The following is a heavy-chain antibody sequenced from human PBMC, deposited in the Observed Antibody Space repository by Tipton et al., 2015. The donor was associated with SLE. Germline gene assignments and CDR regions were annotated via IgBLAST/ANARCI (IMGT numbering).Heavy chain of an antibody. CDR2: ISYDGSNK. V-gene: IGHV3-30-3*01. CDR1: GFTFSSYA. D-gene: IGHD1-1*01. Sequence: SLRLSCAASGFTFSSYAMHRVRQAPGKGLEWVAVISYDGSNKYYADSVKGRFTISRDNSKNTLYLQMNSLRAEDTAVYYCARSRYSPRAYYYYMDVWGKGTTVTVSS. J-gene: IGHJ6*03. CDR3: ARSRYSPRAYYYYMDV.